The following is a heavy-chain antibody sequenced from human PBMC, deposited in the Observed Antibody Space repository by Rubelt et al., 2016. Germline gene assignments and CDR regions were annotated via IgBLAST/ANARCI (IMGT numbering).Heavy chain of an antibody. J-gene: IGHJ4*03. V-gene: IGHV5-10-1*01. CDR3: ARQPFLPYCGGDCYPYYFDY. CDR2: IDPSDSYT. D-gene: IGHD2-21*02. Sequence: EVQLVQSGAEVKKPGESLRISCKGSGYSFTSYWISWVRQMPGKGLEWMGRIDPSDSYTNYSPSFQGNVTISADKSISTAYLQWSSLKASDTAMYYCARQPFLPYCGGDCYPYYFDYWGQGTMVTVSS. CDR1: GYSFTSYW.